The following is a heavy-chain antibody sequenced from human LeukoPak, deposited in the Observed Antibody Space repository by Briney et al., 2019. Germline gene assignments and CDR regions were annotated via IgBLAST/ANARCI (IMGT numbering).Heavy chain of an antibody. V-gene: IGHV3-48*02. CDR1: GFTFSTKS. Sequence: GGSLRLSCAVSGFTFSTKSMNWVRQAPGKGLEWISYISGSSSTIYYADSVKGRFTISRDNAKNSVHLQMNSLRDEDTAVYYCARLHYSDSSGYLGALNFWGQGTLVTVSS. CDR3: ARLHYSDSSGYLGALNF. CDR2: ISGSSSTI. J-gene: IGHJ4*02. D-gene: IGHD3-22*01.